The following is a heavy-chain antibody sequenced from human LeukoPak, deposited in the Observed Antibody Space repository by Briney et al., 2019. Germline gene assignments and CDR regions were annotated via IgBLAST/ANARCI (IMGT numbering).Heavy chain of an antibody. D-gene: IGHD3-10*01. J-gene: IGHJ5*02. CDR2: IYYSGGT. CDR1: GGSINYYY. V-gene: IGHV4-59*01. Sequence: SETLSLTCSVSGGSINYYYWSWIRQPPGKGLEWIGYIYYSGGTNYNPSLKSRVTISVDTSENQFSLKLSSVTAADTAIYYCASEQGRGSNWFDPWGQGTLVTVSS. CDR3: ASEQGRGSNWFDP.